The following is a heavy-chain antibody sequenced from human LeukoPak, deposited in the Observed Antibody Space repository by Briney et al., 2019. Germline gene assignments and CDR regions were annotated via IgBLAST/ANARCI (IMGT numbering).Heavy chain of an antibody. V-gene: IGHV1-8*01. CDR2: VNPNSGNT. CDR3: ARGIAMASPFDY. D-gene: IGHD5-18*01. CDR1: GYTFTSYD. J-gene: IGHJ4*02. Sequence: GASVKVSCKASGYTFTSYDINWVRQATGQGLEWMGWVNPNSGNTGYAQKFQGRVTMTRNTSISTAYMELSSLRSEDTAVYYCARGIAMASPFDYWGQGTLVTVSS.